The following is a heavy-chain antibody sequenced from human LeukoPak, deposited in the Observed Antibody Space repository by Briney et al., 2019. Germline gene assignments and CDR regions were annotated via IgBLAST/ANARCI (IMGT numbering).Heavy chain of an antibody. J-gene: IGHJ4*02. Sequence: SVKVSCKASGGTFSSYTISWVRQAPGQGLEWMGRIIPIFGTANYAQKFQGRVTITTDESTSTAYMELSSLRSEDTAVYYCAREGDYYDSSGLLDYWGQGTLVTVSS. CDR1: GGTFSSYT. D-gene: IGHD3-22*01. V-gene: IGHV1-69*05. CDR2: IIPIFGTA. CDR3: AREGDYYDSSGLLDY.